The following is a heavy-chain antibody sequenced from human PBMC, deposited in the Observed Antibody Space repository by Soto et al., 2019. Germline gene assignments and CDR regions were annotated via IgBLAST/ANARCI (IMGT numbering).Heavy chain of an antibody. V-gene: IGHV4-31*03. CDR1: GGSISSGGYY. CDR2: IYYSWST. Sequence: QVQLQESGPGLVKPSQTLSLTCTVSGGSISSGGYYWSWLRQHPGKGLEWIGYIYYSWSTYYNTSLKSRVTRSVDMSKNQCSRKLSSVTAADTAVYYCATLAAACTHYYCGMDVWGQGTTVTVSS. J-gene: IGHJ6*02. D-gene: IGHD6-13*01. CDR3: ATLAAACTHYYCGMDV.